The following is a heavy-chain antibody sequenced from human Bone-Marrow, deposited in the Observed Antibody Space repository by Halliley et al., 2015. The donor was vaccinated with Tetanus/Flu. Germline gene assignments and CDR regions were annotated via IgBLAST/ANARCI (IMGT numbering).Heavy chain of an antibody. J-gene: IGHJ4*02. CDR3: AKGDFWSGYRSYYFDY. V-gene: IGHV3-53*01. D-gene: IGHD3-3*01. Sequence: IIYSGGHTSYPDSVKGRFTISRAPSKNPLFLQMNSLRADDSAVYYCAKGDFWSGYRSYYFDYWGQGTLVPVSS. CDR2: IYSGGHT.